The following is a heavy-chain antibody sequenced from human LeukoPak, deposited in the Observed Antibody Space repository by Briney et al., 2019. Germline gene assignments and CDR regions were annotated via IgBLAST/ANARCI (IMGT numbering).Heavy chain of an antibody. Sequence: PGGSLRLSCAASGFSVSKNYMSWVRQAAGKGLEWASIISGGGDTYYADSVKGRFTISRGNTENTLYLQMNSLRVEDTAVYYCARVKTDTSGWYHFDYWGQGTLVTVSS. D-gene: IGHD6-19*01. CDR2: ISGGGDT. J-gene: IGHJ4*02. V-gene: IGHV3-53*05. CDR1: GFSVSKNY. CDR3: ARVKTDTSGWYHFDY.